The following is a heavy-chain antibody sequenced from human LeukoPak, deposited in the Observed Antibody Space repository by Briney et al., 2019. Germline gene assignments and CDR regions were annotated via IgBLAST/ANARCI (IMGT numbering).Heavy chain of an antibody. D-gene: IGHD3-22*01. Sequence: GGSLRLSCAASGFTFSSYWMHWVRQAPGKGLVWVSRINSDGSSTSYADSVKGRFTISRDNAKNTLYLQMNSLRAEDTAVYYCAREADYYDSSGYDHDAFDIWGQGTMVTVSS. J-gene: IGHJ3*02. CDR2: INSDGSST. V-gene: IGHV3-74*01. CDR3: AREADYYDSSGYDHDAFDI. CDR1: GFTFSSYW.